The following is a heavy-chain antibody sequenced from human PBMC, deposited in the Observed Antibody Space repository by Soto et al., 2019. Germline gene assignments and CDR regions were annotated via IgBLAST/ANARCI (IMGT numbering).Heavy chain of an antibody. CDR2: ISYDGSNK. J-gene: IGHJ3*02. CDR3: AKEGQVDAFDI. V-gene: IGHV3-30*18. Sequence: QVQLVESGGGVVQPGRSLRLSCAASGFTFSSYGMHWVRQAPGKGLEWGAVISYDGSNKYYADSVKGRFTISRDNSKNTLYLQMNSLRAEDTAVYYCAKEGQVDAFDIWGQGTMVTVSS. CDR1: GFTFSSYG.